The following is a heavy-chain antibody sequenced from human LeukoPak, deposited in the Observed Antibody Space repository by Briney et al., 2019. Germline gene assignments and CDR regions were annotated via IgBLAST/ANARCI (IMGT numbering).Heavy chain of an antibody. D-gene: IGHD3-22*01. CDR2: IYYSGST. Sequence: SETLSLTCTVSGGSISSSSYYWGWIRQPPGKGLEWIGSIYYSGSTYYNPSLKRRVTISVDTSKNQFSLKLSSVTAADTAVYYCARYTYYYDSSGCYYVGYFDYWGQGTLVTVAS. CDR3: ARYTYYYDSSGCYYVGYFDY. V-gene: IGHV4-39*01. CDR1: GGSISSSSYY. J-gene: IGHJ4*02.